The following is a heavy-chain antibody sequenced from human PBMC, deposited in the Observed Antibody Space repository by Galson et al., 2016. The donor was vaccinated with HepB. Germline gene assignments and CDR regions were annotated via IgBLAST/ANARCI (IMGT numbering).Heavy chain of an antibody. Sequence: PALVKPTQTLTLTCTLSGFSLSTRGVGVGWVRQPPGRALDWLAVGYWDDDKRYSPSLTNRFTIIKDTSKNQVVLTMTSMDPVDTATYYCARTPPRFLEWLYYFDFWGQGTLVTVSS. D-gene: IGHD3-3*01. J-gene: IGHJ4*02. CDR2: GYWDDDK. V-gene: IGHV2-5*02. CDR1: GFSLSTRGVG. CDR3: ARTPPRFLEWLYYFDF.